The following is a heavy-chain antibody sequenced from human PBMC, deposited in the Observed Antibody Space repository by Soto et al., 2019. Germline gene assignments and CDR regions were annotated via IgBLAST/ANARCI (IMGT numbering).Heavy chain of an antibody. D-gene: IGHD5-18*01. V-gene: IGHV3-23*01. CDR3: AKSGGYNYGYQETDY. CDR2: ISGSGGST. J-gene: IGHJ4*02. CDR1: GFTFSIAW. Sequence: PGGSLRLSCAASGFTFSIAWMSWVRQAPGKGLEWVSAISGSGGSTYYVDSVKGRFTISRDNSKNTLYLQMNSLRAEDTAVYYCAKSGGYNYGYQETDYWGQGTLVTVSS.